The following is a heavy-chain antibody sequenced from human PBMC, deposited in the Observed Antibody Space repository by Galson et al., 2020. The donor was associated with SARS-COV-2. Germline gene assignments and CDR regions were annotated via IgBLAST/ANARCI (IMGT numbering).Heavy chain of an antibody. V-gene: IGHV2-70*11. Sequence: SGPTLVNPTQTLTLTCTFSGFSLSTSGMCVIWLRQPPGTALEWLARIDWDDDKYYSTSLKTRLTISKDTSKTQVVLTMTNMDPVDTATYYCARMLTTVTAYDYWGQGTLVTVSS. CDR1: GFSLSTSGMC. CDR3: ARMLTTVTAYDY. CDR2: IDWDDDK. J-gene: IGHJ4*02. D-gene: IGHD4-17*01.